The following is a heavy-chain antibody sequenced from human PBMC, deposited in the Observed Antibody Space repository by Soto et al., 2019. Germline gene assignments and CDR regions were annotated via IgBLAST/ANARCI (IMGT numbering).Heavy chain of an antibody. D-gene: IGHD6-13*01. Sequence: SETLSLTCTVSGGSVSSGSYYWSWIRQPPGKGLEWIGYIYYSGSTNYNPSLKSRVTISVDTSKNQFSLKLSSVTAADTAAYYCARKRIAAAGFGYWGQGTLVTVSS. CDR2: IYYSGST. CDR3: ARKRIAAAGFGY. CDR1: GGSVSSGSYY. J-gene: IGHJ4*02. V-gene: IGHV4-61*01.